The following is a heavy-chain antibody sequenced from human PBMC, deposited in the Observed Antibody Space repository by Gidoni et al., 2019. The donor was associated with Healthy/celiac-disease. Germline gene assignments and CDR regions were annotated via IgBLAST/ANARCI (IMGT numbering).Heavy chain of an antibody. J-gene: IGHJ6*02. Sequence: QLQLQESGPGLVKPSETLSLTCTVSGGSIISRSYYWGWIRQPPGKGLEWIGSIYYSGSTYYNPSLKSRVTISVDTSKNQFSLKLSSVTAAYTAVYYCARISYYYDSSGRLYYYYGMDVWGQGTTVTVSS. CDR2: IYYSGST. CDR1: GGSIISRSYY. D-gene: IGHD3-22*01. V-gene: IGHV4-39*07. CDR3: ARISYYYDSSGRLYYYYGMDV.